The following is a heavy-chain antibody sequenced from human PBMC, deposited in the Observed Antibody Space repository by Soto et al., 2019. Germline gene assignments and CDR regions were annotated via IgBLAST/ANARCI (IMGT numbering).Heavy chain of an antibody. CDR1: GFRFSSYW. Sequence: EVQLVESGGGLVQPGGSLRLSCAASGFRFSSYWMHWVRQAPGKGLVWVSRINTDGISTMYADSVEGRFTISRDNKNTLYLQMNSLRAEDTAMYYCAEYLGVGVYGFDFWGQGTMVTVSS. D-gene: IGHD1-26*01. CDR3: AEYLGVGVYGFDF. V-gene: IGHV3-74*03. J-gene: IGHJ3*01. CDR2: INTDGIST.